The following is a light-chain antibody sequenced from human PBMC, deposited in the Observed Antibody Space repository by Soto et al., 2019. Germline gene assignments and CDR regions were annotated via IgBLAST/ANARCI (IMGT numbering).Light chain of an antibody. CDR3: QQYNNWPLT. CDR2: GTS. V-gene: IGKV3-15*01. J-gene: IGKJ4*01. CDR1: QSVRNT. Sequence: EVVLTQSPAPLSVSPGATATLSCSASQSVRNTLAWYQQTPGQAPRLLIYGTSTRATGIPARFSGSGSGTDFTLTISRLQSEDFSIYYCQQYNNWPLTFGGGTKVESK.